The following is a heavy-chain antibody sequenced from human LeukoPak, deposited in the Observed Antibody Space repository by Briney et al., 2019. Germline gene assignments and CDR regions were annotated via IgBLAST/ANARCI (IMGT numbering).Heavy chain of an antibody. J-gene: IGHJ5*02. CDR3: AREVPITIFGVVVNWFDP. D-gene: IGHD3-3*01. CDR1: GGSISSGGYY. V-gene: IGHV4-31*03. Sequence: KPSETLSLTCTVSGGSISSGGYYWSWIRQHPRKGLEWIGYIYYSGSTYYNPSLKSRVTISVDTSKNQFSLKLSSVTAADTAVYYCAREVPITIFGVVVNWFDPWGQGTLVTVSS. CDR2: IYYSGST.